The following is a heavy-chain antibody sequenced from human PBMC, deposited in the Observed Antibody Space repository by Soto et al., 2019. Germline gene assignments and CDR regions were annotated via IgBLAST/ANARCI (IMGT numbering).Heavy chain of an antibody. D-gene: IGHD1-26*01. Sequence: SETLSLTCTVSGGSISSSSYYWGWIRQPPGKGLEWIGSIYYSGSTYYNPSLKSRVTISVDTSKNQFSLKLSSVTAADTAVYYCARRPIPIVGATVLVSYFDYWGQGTLVTVSS. J-gene: IGHJ4*02. CDR2: IYYSGST. CDR3: ARRPIPIVGATVLVSYFDY. V-gene: IGHV4-39*01. CDR1: GGSISSSSYY.